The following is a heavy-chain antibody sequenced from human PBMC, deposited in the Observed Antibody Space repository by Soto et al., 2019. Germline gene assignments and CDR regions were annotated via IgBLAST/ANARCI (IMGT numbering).Heavy chain of an antibody. D-gene: IGHD4-4*01. CDR1: GGSISSYY. CDR2: IYYSGST. J-gene: IGHJ6*02. V-gene: IGHV4-59*01. CDR3: GMTTVTAYYYYGMDV. Sequence: SETLSLTCTVSGGSISSYYWSWIRQPPGKGLEWIGYIYYSGSTNYNPSLKSRVTISVDTSKNQFSLKLSSVTAADTAVYYCGMTTVTAYYYYGMDVWGQGTTVTVSS.